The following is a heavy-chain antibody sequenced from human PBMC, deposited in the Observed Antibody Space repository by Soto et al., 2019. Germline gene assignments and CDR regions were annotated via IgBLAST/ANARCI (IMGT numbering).Heavy chain of an antibody. CDR2: IYQSGIT. D-gene: IGHD1-1*01. V-gene: IGHV4-4*02. CDR1: GGSITTNHA. Sequence: SETLSLTCPDSGGSITTNHACILFRQFPGKGLEWIGEIYQSGITSYNPSLKSRVTISVDKSKNQFSLDLRSVTAADTAVYYCTRGGYWTFDYWGQGTLVTVS. J-gene: IGHJ4*02. CDR3: TRGGYWTFDY.